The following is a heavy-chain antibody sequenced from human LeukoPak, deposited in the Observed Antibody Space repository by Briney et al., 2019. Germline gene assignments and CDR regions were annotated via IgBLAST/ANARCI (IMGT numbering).Heavy chain of an antibody. CDR2: INHSGRT. D-gene: IGHD2-2*01. CDR3: ARERTTNYCSSASCPLFDY. CDR1: GGSFSGYY. J-gene: IGHJ4*02. V-gene: IGHV4-34*01. Sequence: SETLSLTCAVYGGSFSGYYWTWIRQPPGKGLEWIGEINHSGRTYYNPSLQSRVTISLDTSKNQFSLHLNAVTPEDTAVYYCARERTTNYCSSASCPLFDYWGQGTLVTVSS.